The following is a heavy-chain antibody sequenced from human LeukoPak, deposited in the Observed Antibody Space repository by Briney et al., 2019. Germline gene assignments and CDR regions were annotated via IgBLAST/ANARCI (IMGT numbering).Heavy chain of an antibody. Sequence: SETLSLTCAVYGGSFSGYYWSWIRQPPGKGLEWIGEINHSGSTNYNPSLKSRVTISVDTSKNQFSLRLSSVTAADTAVYYCARVSYDYVWGSYRYSGYWGQGTLVTVSS. CDR2: INHSGST. CDR1: GGSFSGYY. V-gene: IGHV4-34*01. J-gene: IGHJ4*02. D-gene: IGHD3-16*02. CDR3: ARVSYDYVWGSYRYSGY.